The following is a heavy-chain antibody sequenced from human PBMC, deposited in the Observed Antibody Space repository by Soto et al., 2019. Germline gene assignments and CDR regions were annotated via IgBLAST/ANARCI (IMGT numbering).Heavy chain of an antibody. CDR2: INPSGGST. Sequence: GASVKVSCKASGYTFTSYYMHWVRQAPGQGLEWMGIINPSGGSTSYAQKFQGRVTMTRDTSTSTVYMELSSLRSEDTAVYYCATTDSRRGIVATFQGRNFAYWGQGTLVTVSS. J-gene: IGHJ4*02. V-gene: IGHV1-46*03. CDR3: ATTDSRRGIVATFQGRNFAY. D-gene: IGHD5-12*01. CDR1: GYTFTSYY.